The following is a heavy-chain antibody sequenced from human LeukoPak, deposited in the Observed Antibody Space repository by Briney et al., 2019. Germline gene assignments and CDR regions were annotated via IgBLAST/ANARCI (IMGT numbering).Heavy chain of an antibody. CDR2: IIPIFGTA. J-gene: IGHJ3*02. CDR1: GGTFSSYA. CDR3: ARPTGVYDSSGYADFDI. V-gene: IGHV1-69*13. D-gene: IGHD3-22*01. Sequence: ASVKVSCKASGGTFSSYAISWVRQAPGQGLEWMGGIIPIFGTANYAQKFQGRVTITADESTSTAYMELSSLRSEDTAVYYCARPTGVYDSSGYADFDIWGQGTMVTVSS.